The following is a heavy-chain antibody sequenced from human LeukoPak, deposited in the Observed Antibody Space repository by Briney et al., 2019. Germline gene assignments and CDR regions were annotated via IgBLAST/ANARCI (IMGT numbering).Heavy chain of an antibody. Sequence: SVKVSCKASGGTFSSYAISWVRQAPGQGLEWMGGTIPIFGTANYAQKFQGRVTITTDESTSTAYMELSSLRSEDTAVYYCARDIGSGSYHFDYWGQGTLVTVSS. D-gene: IGHD3-10*01. CDR1: GGTFSSYA. V-gene: IGHV1-69*05. CDR3: ARDIGSGSYHFDY. J-gene: IGHJ4*02. CDR2: TIPIFGTA.